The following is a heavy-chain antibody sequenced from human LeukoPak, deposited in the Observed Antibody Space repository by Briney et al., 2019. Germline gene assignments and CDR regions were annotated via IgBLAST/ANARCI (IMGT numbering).Heavy chain of an antibody. CDR1: GFTFSSYE. CDR3: ANLCYYDSSGCPEGDY. D-gene: IGHD3-22*01. J-gene: IGHJ4*02. CDR2: ISSSGSTI. V-gene: IGHV3-48*03. Sequence: GGSLRLTCAVSGFTFSSYEMNWVRQAPGKGLEWVSYISSSGSTIYYADSVKGRFTISRDNAKNTLYLQMNSLRAEDTAVYYCANLCYYDSSGCPEGDYWGQGTLVTVSS.